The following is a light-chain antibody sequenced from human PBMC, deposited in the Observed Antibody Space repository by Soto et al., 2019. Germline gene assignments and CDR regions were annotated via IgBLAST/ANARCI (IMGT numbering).Light chain of an antibody. Sequence: EVVLTQSPVTLSLSPGARATLSCRASQSFRGLLAWYRQKPGQAPRLLIYDAYNRATGIPPRFSGSGSGTDFTLTISSLEPEDSAVYYCQQRHMWPITFGQGTRLEIK. V-gene: IGKV3-11*01. J-gene: IGKJ5*01. CDR2: DAY. CDR1: QSFRGL. CDR3: QQRHMWPIT.